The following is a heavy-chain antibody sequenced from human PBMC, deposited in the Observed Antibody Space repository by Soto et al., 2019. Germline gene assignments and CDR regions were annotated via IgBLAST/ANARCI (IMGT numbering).Heavy chain of an antibody. J-gene: IGHJ5*02. CDR3: AHRRPVAGRYNWFDP. V-gene: IGHV2-5*02. D-gene: IGHD6-19*01. CDR1: GFSLSTSGVG. Sequence: QITLKESGPTLVKPTQTLTLTCTFSGFSLSTSGVGVGWIRQPPGKALEWLALIYWDDDKRYSPSLKSRLTITKDTSKNQVVLTMTNVDPVDTATYYCAHRRPVAGRYNWFDPWGQGTLVTVSS. CDR2: IYWDDDK.